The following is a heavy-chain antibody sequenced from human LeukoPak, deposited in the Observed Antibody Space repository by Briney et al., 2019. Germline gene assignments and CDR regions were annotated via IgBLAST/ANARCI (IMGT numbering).Heavy chain of an antibody. CDR3: ARPNYDSSGYYYGEISYFDY. CDR1: GFSVTDNY. Sequence: PGGSLRLSCAASGFSVTDNYMSWVRQAPGKGLEWVSVIYSGGTTHYADSVKGRFTISRDNSRNTLYLQMNSLRAEDTAVYYCARPNYDSSGYYYGEISYFDYWGQGTLVTVSS. V-gene: IGHV3-53*05. J-gene: IGHJ4*02. D-gene: IGHD3-22*01. CDR2: IYSGGTT.